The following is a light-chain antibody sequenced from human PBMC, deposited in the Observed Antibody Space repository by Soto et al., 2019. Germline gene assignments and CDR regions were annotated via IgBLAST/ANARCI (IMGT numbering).Light chain of an antibody. CDR1: QSVSSY. Sequence: EIVLTQSPGSLSLSPGERATLSCRASQSVSSYLAWYQQKPGQAPRLLIYGASSRGTGFPDRFSGSGSGTDFSLTISRLEPEDSAVYYCQQYSSPPRTFGQGTKVEI. CDR3: QQYSSPPRT. V-gene: IGKV3-20*01. J-gene: IGKJ1*01. CDR2: GAS.